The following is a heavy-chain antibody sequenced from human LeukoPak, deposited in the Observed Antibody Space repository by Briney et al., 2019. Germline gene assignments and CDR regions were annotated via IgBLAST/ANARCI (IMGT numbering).Heavy chain of an antibody. Sequence: GGSLRLSCAASGFTFINAWMSWVRQSPGKGLEWVGRIKSRADGGTTDYAAPVKCRFSISRDDSKNTLYLQMNSLKTEDTDLYYCTTERYYALAYWGQGILVAVSS. CDR3: TTERYYALAY. V-gene: IGHV3-15*01. D-gene: IGHD2-2*01. CDR2: IKSRADGGTT. J-gene: IGHJ4*02. CDR1: GFTFINAW.